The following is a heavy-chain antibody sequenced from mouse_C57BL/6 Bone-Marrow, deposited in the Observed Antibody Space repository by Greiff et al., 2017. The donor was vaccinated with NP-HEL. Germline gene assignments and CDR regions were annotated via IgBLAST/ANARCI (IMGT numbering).Heavy chain of an antibody. CDR1: GYTFTSYW. D-gene: IGHD1-1*01. J-gene: IGHJ3*01. CDR2: IYPGSGST. CDR3: ASHYYGSSPWFAY. V-gene: IGHV1-55*01. Sequence: VQLQQPGAELVKPGASVKMSCKASGYTFTSYWITWVKQRPGQGLEWIGDIYPGSGSTNYNEKFKSKATLTVDTSSSTAYMQLSSLTSEDSAVYYCASHYYGSSPWFAYWGQGTLVTVSA.